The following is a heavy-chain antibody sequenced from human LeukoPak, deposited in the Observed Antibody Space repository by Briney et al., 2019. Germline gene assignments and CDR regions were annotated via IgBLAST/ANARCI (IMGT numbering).Heavy chain of an antibody. CDR2: ISGSGGTT. D-gene: IGHD3-22*01. CDR1: GFIFSSYA. Sequence: GGSLRLSCAASGFIFSSYAMSWVRQAPGKGLEWVSAISGSGGTTYYADYVKGRFTISRDNSKNTLYLQMNSLRAEDTAVYFCTKMGDLDSSGYYRSSNWFDPWGQGTQVTVSS. CDR3: TKMGDLDSSGYYRSSNWFDP. V-gene: IGHV3-23*01. J-gene: IGHJ5*02.